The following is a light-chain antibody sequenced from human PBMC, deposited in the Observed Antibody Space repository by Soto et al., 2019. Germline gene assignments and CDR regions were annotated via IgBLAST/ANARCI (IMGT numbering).Light chain of an antibody. J-gene: IGKJ4*01. CDR2: GAS. CDR1: QSITSIY. CDR3: HQYSSSSGLT. V-gene: IGKV3-20*01. Sequence: EIVLTQSPGTLSLSPGERATLSCRASQSITSIYLAWYQQKPGQAPRLLIYGASSRATGIPDRFSGNGSGTDFTLTISRLEPEDSAVYFCHQYSSSSGLTFGGGTKVEIK.